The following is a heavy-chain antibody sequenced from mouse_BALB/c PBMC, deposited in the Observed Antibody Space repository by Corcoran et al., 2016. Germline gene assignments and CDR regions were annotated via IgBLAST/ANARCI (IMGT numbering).Heavy chain of an antibody. Sequence: QVQLQQSGAELVRPGASVTLSCKASGYTFTDYEMHWVKQTPVHGLEWIGAIDPETGGTAYNQKFKGKATLTADKSSSTAYMELRSLTSEDSAVYYCTRKGYCNYAGAMDYWGQGTSVTFSS. J-gene: IGHJ4*01. CDR3: TRKGYCNYAGAMDY. CDR1: GYTFTDYE. D-gene: IGHD2-10*02. V-gene: IGHV1-15*01. CDR2: IDPETGGT.